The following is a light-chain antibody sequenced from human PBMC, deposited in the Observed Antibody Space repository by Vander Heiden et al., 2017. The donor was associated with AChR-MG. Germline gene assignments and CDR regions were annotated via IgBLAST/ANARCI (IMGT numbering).Light chain of an antibody. Sequence: SYGLTQPPSVSVSPGQTASITCPGDKLGNKYACWYQQKPGQSPVLVIYQDNKRPSGIPERFSGSNSGNTATLTISGTQAMDEADYYCQAWDTSTVVFGGGTKLTVL. V-gene: IGLV3-1*01. CDR1: KLGNKY. CDR2: QDN. J-gene: IGLJ3*02. CDR3: QAWDTSTVV.